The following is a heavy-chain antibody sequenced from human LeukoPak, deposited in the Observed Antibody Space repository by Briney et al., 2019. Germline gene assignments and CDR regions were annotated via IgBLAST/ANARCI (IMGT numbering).Heavy chain of an antibody. Sequence: SQALSLTCAVSGGSISSGSYSWSWIRQPPGTGLEWIGYIYNSGSTYYNPSLKSRVTISVDTSKNQFSLKLSSVTAADTAVYYCARAPGYYGSGSYYQNYYYYMDVWGKGTTVTVSS. CDR3: ARAPGYYGSGSYYQNYYYYMDV. CDR1: GGSISSGSYS. V-gene: IGHV4-30-4*07. CDR2: IYNSGST. J-gene: IGHJ6*03. D-gene: IGHD3-10*01.